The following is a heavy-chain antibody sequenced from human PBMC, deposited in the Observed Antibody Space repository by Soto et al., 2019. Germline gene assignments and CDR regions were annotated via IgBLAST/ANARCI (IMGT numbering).Heavy chain of an antibody. CDR3: AREPEGIAAALDY. V-gene: IGHV3-21*01. CDR1: GFTFRTYG. Sequence: TGGSLRLSCAASGFTFRTYGMNWVRRAPGGGLEWVASISSSGSFIYYADSVKGRFTISRDDAEKSLYLQMNGLRAEDTALYYCAREPEGIAAALDYWGRGTLVTVSS. CDR2: ISSSGSFI. J-gene: IGHJ4*02. D-gene: IGHD6-13*01.